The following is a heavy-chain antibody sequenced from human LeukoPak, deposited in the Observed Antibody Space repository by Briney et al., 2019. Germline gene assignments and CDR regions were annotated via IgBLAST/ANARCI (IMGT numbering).Heavy chain of an antibody. CDR1: GGTCSSYA. D-gene: IGHD5-12*01. Sequence: SVKVSCRASGGTCSSYAIIRVRQAPGQGLEWMGGIIPIFGTANYAQKFQGRVTITADESTSTAYMELSSLRSEDTAVYYCARDNRRLRSLDYWGQGTLITVSS. CDR2: IIPIFGTA. V-gene: IGHV1-69*13. CDR3: ARDNRRLRSLDY. J-gene: IGHJ4*02.